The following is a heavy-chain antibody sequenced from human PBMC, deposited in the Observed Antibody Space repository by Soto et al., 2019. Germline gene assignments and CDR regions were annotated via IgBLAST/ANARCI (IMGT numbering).Heavy chain of an antibody. J-gene: IGHJ6*02. CDR2: IIPILGTA. CDR1: GGTFSSYA. V-gene: IGHV1-69*01. D-gene: IGHD3-9*01. Sequence: QVQLVQSGAEVKKPGSSVKVSCKASGGTFSSYAISWVRQAPGQGLEWMGGIIPILGTANYAQKFQGRVTITADESTSTAYMELSSLRSEDTAVYYCAREDYDILTGYYPPPGYYYGMDVWGQGTTVTVSS. CDR3: AREDYDILTGYYPPPGYYYGMDV.